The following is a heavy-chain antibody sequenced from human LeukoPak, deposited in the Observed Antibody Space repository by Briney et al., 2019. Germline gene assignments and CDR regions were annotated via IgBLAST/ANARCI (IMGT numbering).Heavy chain of an antibody. D-gene: IGHD1-26*01. CDR1: GYTFTSYA. CDR3: ARDTGGNSGSYYGY. V-gene: IGHV1-3*01. CDR2: INAGNGNT. Sequence: GASVNVSCKASGYTFTSYAMHWVRQAPGQRLEWMGWINAGNGNTKYSQKFQGRVTITRDTSASTAYMELSSLRSEDTAVYYCARDTGGNSGSYYGYWGQGTLVTVSS. J-gene: IGHJ4*02.